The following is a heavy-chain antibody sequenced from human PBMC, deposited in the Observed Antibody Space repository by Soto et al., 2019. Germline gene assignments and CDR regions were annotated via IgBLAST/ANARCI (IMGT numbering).Heavy chain of an antibody. CDR3: ARGSKPEYYFDY. CDR1: GGSISSGDYY. Sequence: SETLSLTCTVSGGSISSGDYYWSWIRQPPGKGLEWIGYIYYSGSTYYNPSLKSRVTISVDTSKNQFSLKLSSVNAADTAVYYCARGSKPEYYFDYWGQGTLVTVSS. D-gene: IGHD3-10*01. CDR2: IYYSGST. V-gene: IGHV4-30-4*01. J-gene: IGHJ4*02.